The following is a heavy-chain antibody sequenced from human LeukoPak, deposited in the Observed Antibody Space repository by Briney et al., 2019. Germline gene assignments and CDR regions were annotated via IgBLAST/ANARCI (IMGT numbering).Heavy chain of an antibody. CDR3: ASLAELLWFGEADY. Sequence: GGSLRLSCAAYGFTFSNSWMSWVRQAPGKGLEWVANINQGGNDKQYVDSMKGRFTIARDNAKNSLFLQMNSLRAEDTAVYYCASLAELLWFGEADYWGQGTLVTVSS. CDR2: INQGGNDK. J-gene: IGHJ4*02. CDR1: GFTFSNSW. D-gene: IGHD3-10*01. V-gene: IGHV3-7*01.